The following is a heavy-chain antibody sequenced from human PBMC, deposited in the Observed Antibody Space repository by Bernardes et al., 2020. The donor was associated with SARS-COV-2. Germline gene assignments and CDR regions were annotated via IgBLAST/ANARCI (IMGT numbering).Heavy chain of an antibody. V-gene: IGHV4-39*01. CDR3: AVSSCGIDCYIGGLRSWDYERGV. CDR1: CGSISSSSYY. CDR2: IYYSGST. Sequence: SETLSLTCTFSCGSISSSSYYWGWIRPPPGKGLEWIGNIYYSGSTYYNPSLKSRVTISVDTSKYPVSLKLSFVTAADTAMYYCAVSSCGIDCYIGGLRSWDYERGVWGQGRTVTVSS. J-gene: IGHJ6*02. D-gene: IGHD2-21*02.